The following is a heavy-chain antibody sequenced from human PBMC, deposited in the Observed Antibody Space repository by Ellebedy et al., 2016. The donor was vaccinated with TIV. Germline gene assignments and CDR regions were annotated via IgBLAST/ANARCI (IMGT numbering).Heavy chain of an antibody. D-gene: IGHD4-17*01. Sequence: GESLKISCAASGFTFSSYGMHWVRQAPGKGLEWVAVISYDGSNKYYADSVKGRFTIPRDNSKNTLYLQMNSLNAEDTAVYYCARWPSGDAPLDYWGQGTLVTVSS. CDR1: GFTFSSYG. CDR2: ISYDGSNK. V-gene: IGHV3-30*03. CDR3: ARWPSGDAPLDY. J-gene: IGHJ4*02.